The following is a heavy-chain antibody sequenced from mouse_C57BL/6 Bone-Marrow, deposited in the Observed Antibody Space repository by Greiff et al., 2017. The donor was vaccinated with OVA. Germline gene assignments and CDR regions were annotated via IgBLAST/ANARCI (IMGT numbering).Heavy chain of an antibody. J-gene: IGHJ3*01. V-gene: IGHV5-4*03. D-gene: IGHD4-1*01. CDR3: ARPGTGDWFAY. CDR2: ISDGGSYT. CDR1: GFTFSSYA. Sequence: EVKVVESGGGLVKPGGSLKLSCAASGFTFSSYAMSWVRQTPEKRLEWVATISDGGSYTYYPDNVKGRFTISRDNAKNNLYLQMSQLKSEDTAMYYCARPGTGDWFAYWGQGTLVTVSA.